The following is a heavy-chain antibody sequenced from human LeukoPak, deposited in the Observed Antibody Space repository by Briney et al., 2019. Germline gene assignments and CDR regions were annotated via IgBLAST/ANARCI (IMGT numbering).Heavy chain of an antibody. Sequence: SETLSLTCAVYGGSFSGYYWSWIRQPPGKGLEWIGEINHSGSTNYNPSLKSRVTITVDPSKNQFSLKLGSVTAADTAVYYCAREVKLLPDNWFDPWGQGTLVTVSS. J-gene: IGHJ5*02. CDR1: GGSFSGYY. D-gene: IGHD2-15*01. V-gene: IGHV4-34*01. CDR3: AREVKLLPDNWFDP. CDR2: INHSGST.